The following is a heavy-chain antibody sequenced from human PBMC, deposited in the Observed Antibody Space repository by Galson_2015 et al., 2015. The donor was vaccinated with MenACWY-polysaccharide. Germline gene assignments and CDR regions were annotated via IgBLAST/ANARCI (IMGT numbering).Heavy chain of an antibody. V-gene: IGHV1-69*13. CDR2: IIPIFGST. D-gene: IGHD5/OR15-5a*01. J-gene: IGHJ6*03. Sequence: SVKVSCKASGGTFHNYGITWVRQAPGQGLEWMGVIIPIFGSTNYAQNYQARVTLTADVSTNVAYMELSSLKSDDTAVYYCARGGTVSYLDVWGKGTTIIVSS. CDR1: GGTFHNYG. CDR3: ARGGTVSYLDV.